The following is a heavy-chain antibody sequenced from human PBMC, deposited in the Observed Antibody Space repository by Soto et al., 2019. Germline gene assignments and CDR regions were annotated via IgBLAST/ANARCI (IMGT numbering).Heavy chain of an antibody. CDR2: IWPGDSDT. J-gene: IGHJ4*02. Sequence: GESLKISCKASGYRFTDYWIGWVRQMPGKGLEWMRTIWPGDSDTRYSPSFQGQVSISADKSISTAYLQWSSLKASDTAMYYCARHGTIAARRPYFDYWGLGTLVTVSS. CDR1: GYRFTDYW. D-gene: IGHD6-6*01. CDR3: ARHGTIAARRPYFDY. V-gene: IGHV5-51*01.